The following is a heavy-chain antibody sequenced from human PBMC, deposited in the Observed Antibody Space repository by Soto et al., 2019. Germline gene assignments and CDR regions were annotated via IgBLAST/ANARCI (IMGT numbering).Heavy chain of an antibody. CDR2: ISSGSKTI. V-gene: IGHV3-48*02. CDR1: GFTFSGYS. CDR3: VREDILGVRSFDY. D-gene: IGHD3-9*01. Sequence: VGSLRLSCAASGFTFSGYSVNWVRQAPGKGLEWISYISSGSKTIYYADSVKGRFIVSRDNAKNSQYLQMNSLRDEDTAVYYCVREDILGVRSFDYWGQGTLVTSPQ. J-gene: IGHJ4*02.